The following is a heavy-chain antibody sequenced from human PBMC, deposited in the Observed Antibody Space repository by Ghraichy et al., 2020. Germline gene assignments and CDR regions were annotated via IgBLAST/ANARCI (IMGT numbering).Heavy chain of an antibody. CDR1: GGSVSSGSYY. V-gene: IGHV4-61*01. J-gene: IGHJ2*01. D-gene: IGHD3-22*01. Sequence: SQTLSLTCTVSGGSVSSGSYYWSWIQQPPGKGLEWIGYIYYSGSTNYNPSLKSRVTISVDTSKNQFSLKLSSVTAADTAVYYCARGVYYYDSSGYYFWNWYFDLWGRGTLVTVSS. CDR2: IYYSGST. CDR3: ARGVYYYDSSGYYFWNWYFDL.